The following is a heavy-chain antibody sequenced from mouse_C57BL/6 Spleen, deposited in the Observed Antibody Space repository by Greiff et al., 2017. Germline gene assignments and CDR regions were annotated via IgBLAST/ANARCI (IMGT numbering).Heavy chain of an antibody. CDR1: GYTFTSYW. Sequence: QVQLQQPGAELVKPGASVKLSCKASGYTFTSYWMHWVKQRPGQGLEWIGMIHPNSGSTNYNEKFKSKATLTVDKSSSTAYMQLSSLTSEDSAVYYSERYAIYYGQWYVDVWGTGTAVTVSS. V-gene: IGHV1-64*01. J-gene: IGHJ1*03. D-gene: IGHD2-1*01. CDR2: IHPNSGST. CDR3: ERYAIYYGQWYVDV.